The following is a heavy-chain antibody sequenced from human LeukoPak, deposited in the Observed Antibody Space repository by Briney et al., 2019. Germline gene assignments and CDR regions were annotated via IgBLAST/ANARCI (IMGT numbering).Heavy chain of an antibody. D-gene: IGHD2-2*01. V-gene: IGHV1-2*02. CDR3: ARGGRYCSTTSCLGEGYYFDY. Sequence: GASVKVSCKASGYTFTSYYIHWVRQAPGQGLECMGLINPSSGSISYAQKFQGRVTMTRDTSISTAYMDLSRLRSDDTAVYYCARGGRYCSTTSCLGEGYYFDYWGQGTLVTVSS. CDR1: GYTFTSYY. J-gene: IGHJ4*02. CDR2: INPSSGSI.